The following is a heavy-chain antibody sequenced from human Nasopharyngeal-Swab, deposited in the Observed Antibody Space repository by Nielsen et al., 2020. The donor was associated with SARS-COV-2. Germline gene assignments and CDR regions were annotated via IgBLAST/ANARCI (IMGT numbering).Heavy chain of an antibody. CDR2: MNPNSGNT. D-gene: IGHD3-22*01. CDR3: ASARQTRYYYDSSGSNFDY. V-gene: IGHV1-8*01. Sequence: ASVKVSCKASGYIFTSYDINWVRQATGQGLEWMGWMNPNSGNTGYAQKFQGRVTMTRNTSISTAYMELSSLRSEDTAVYYCASARQTRYYYDSSGSNFDYWGQGTLVTVSS. J-gene: IGHJ4*02. CDR1: GYIFTSYD.